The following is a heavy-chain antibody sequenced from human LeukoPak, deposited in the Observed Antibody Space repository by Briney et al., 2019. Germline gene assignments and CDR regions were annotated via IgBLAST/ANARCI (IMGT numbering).Heavy chain of an antibody. CDR1: GDSITGHY. CDR3: ARDRISINALDM. J-gene: IGHJ3*02. Sequence: SETLSLTCSVSGDSITGHYLTWIRRPPGNGLEWIGYISHIGSTNYNPSLKSRVTISVDTSKNQFSLKLTSATAADTALYYCARDRISINALDMWGQGTMVTVSS. V-gene: IGHV4-59*11. D-gene: IGHD1-14*01. CDR2: ISHIGST.